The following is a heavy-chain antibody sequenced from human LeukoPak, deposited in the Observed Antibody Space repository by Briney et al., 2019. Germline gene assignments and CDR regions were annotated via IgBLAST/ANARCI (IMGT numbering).Heavy chain of an antibody. J-gene: IGHJ4*02. Sequence: SETLSLTCTVSGGSISSGDYYWNWIRQPPGKGLEWIGYIYYSGSTYYNPSLKSRVTISVDTSKTQFSLRLSSVTAADTAVYYCARGLRGRSGYYFDSWGQGTLVTVSS. V-gene: IGHV4-30-4*01. CDR1: GGSISSGDYY. CDR3: ARGLRGRSGYYFDS. CDR2: IYYSGST.